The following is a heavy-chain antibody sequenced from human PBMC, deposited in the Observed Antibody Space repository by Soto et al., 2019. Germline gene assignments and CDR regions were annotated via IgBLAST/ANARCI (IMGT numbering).Heavy chain of an antibody. CDR3: ARALAVNYYDPSGLDY. D-gene: IGHD3-22*01. Sequence: SETLSLTCAVHGGSFSGYYWNWIRQSPGKGLEWIGEIKHTGNTNYNPSLKSRVTISVDTSKNQFSLSLRSVTAADTAVYYCARALAVNYYDPSGLDYWGQGTLVTVSS. J-gene: IGHJ4*02. V-gene: IGHV4-34*01. CDR2: IKHTGNT. CDR1: GGSFSGYY.